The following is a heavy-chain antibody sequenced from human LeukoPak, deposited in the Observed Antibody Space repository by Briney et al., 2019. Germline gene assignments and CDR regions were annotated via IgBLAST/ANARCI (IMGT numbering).Heavy chain of an antibody. CDR3: AKGGSYDFKSTFDY. Sequence: PGGSLRLSCAASGFTFSGYGMHWVRQAPGKGLEWVAFIRYDGSNKYYEDSVKGRFTISRDNPKNTLYLQMNSLRAEDTAVYYCAKGGSYDFKSTFDYWGQGALVTVSS. J-gene: IGHJ4*02. CDR1: GFTFSGYG. V-gene: IGHV3-30*02. D-gene: IGHD2-15*01. CDR2: IRYDGSNK.